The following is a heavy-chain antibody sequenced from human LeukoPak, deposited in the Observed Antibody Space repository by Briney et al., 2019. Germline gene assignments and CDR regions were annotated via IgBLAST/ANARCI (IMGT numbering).Heavy chain of an antibody. Sequence: PGGSLRLSCAASGFTFSNAWMSWVRQAPGKGLEWVGRIKSKTGGGTTDYAAPVKGRFTISRDDSKNTLYLQMNSLKTEDTAVYYCTTGRSGYYDSSGYYFDYWGQGTLVTVSS. CDR2: IKSKTGGGTT. CDR1: GFTFSNAW. D-gene: IGHD3-22*01. J-gene: IGHJ4*02. V-gene: IGHV3-15*01. CDR3: TTGRSGYYDSSGYYFDY.